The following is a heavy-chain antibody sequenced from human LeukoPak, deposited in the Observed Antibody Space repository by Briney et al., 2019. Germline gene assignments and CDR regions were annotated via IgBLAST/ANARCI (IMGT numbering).Heavy chain of an antibody. D-gene: IGHD3-22*01. J-gene: IGHJ4*02. CDR2: ISGSGGST. CDR1: GFTFSSYA. V-gene: IGHV3-23*01. Sequence: PGGSLRLSCAASGFTFSSYAMSWVRQAPGKGLEWVSAISGSGGSTYYADSVKGRFTISRDNSKNTLYLQMNSLRAEDTAVYYCANSRRISYYYDSSGYYYFDYWGQGTLVTVSS. CDR3: ANSRRISYYYDSSGYYYFDY.